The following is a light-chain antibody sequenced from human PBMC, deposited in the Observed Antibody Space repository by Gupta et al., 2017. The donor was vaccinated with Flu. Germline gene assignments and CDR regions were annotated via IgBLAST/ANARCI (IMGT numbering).Light chain of an antibody. CDR2: DAS. CDR3: QQYDDWPS. J-gene: IGKJ4*01. Sequence: SPATLSVSPGERATLSCRASQSVSSNLAWYQQKPGQAPRLLIYDASTRATGIPARFSASGSGTEFTLTISSLQSEDFALYYCQQYDDWPSFGGGTTVGIK. CDR1: QSVSSN. V-gene: IGKV3-15*01.